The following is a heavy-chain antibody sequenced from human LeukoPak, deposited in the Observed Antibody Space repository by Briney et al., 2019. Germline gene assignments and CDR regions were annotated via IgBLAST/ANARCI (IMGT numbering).Heavy chain of an antibody. CDR1: GFTFSSYA. Sequence: GGSLRLSCAASGFTFSSYALNWVRQAPGKGLEWVSGIGGSGDGTYYADSVKGRFTRSRDDSRSTLYLQMNSLRVEDTAVYYRAKENAVWGCYFEAMGVWGQGTTVTAS. CDR2: IGGSGDGT. J-gene: IGHJ6*02. CDR3: AKENAVWGCYFEAMGV. V-gene: IGHV3-23*01. D-gene: IGHD3-16*01.